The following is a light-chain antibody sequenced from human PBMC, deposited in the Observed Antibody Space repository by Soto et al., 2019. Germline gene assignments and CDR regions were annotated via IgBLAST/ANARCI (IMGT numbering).Light chain of an antibody. CDR3: QAYDYSPWLN. J-gene: IGKJ4*01. V-gene: IGKV3-20*01. Sequence: EIVLTLSPGTLSLSPAERATLYCRTSHSVSSSYLPWYQQTPGEAPRRRIYGASSRATAIPDRFSGRGSGTGFNLTISTLEPEDFAVDYCQAYDYSPWLNFGGGTNVEI. CDR1: HSVSSSY. CDR2: GAS.